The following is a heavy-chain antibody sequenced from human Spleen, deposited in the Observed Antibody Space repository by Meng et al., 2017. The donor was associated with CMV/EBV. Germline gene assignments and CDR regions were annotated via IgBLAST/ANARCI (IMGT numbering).Heavy chain of an antibody. CDR3: ARWAGSGGFDS. D-gene: IGHD2-15*01. CDR1: GFSFSDYP. CDR2: FSSRGGTS. V-gene: IGHV3-23*01. Sequence: GESLKISCAASGFSFSDYPMTWIRQAPGKGLQWVSTFSSRGGTSYYADSVKGRFTISRDNSKNRLYLQMNSLRAEDTAVYYCARWAGSGGFDSWGPGTLVTVSS. J-gene: IGHJ4*02.